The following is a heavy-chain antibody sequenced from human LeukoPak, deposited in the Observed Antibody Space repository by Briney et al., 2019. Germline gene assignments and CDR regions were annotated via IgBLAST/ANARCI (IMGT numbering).Heavy chain of an antibody. V-gene: IGHV3-23*01. J-gene: IGHJ4*02. CDR2: ITSSGSST. Sequence: GGSLRLSCAASGFTFSTYAMSWVRQAPGKGLEWVSLITSSGSSTYYADSVKGRFTISRDNSKSTLYLQMNSLRAEDTAVYFCAKDGDSSGYYWDSWGQGTLVTVSS. D-gene: IGHD3-22*01. CDR1: GFTFSTYA. CDR3: AKDGDSSGYYWDS.